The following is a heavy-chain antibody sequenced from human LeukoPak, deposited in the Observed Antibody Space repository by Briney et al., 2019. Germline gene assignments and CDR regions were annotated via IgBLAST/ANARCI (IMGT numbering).Heavy chain of an antibody. D-gene: IGHD5-24*01. V-gene: IGHV3-23*01. CDR2: ISGSGGST. J-gene: IGHJ3*02. CDR3: AIRDGYNTGAFDI. Sequence: GGSLRLSCAASGFTFSNCVMSWVRQAPGKGLEWVSAISGSGGSTYYADSVKGRFTISRDNSKNTLYLQMNSLRAEDTAVYYCAIRDGYNTGAFDIWGQGTMVTVSS. CDR1: GFTFSNCV.